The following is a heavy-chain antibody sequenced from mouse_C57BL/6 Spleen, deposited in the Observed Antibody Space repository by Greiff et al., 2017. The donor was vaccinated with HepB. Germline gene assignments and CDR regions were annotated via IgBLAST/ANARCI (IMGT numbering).Heavy chain of an antibody. J-gene: IGHJ4*01. D-gene: IGHD1-2*01. CDR3: ALITRGYAMDY. Sequence: QVQLKQPGAELVKPGASVKLSCKASGYTFTSYWMHWVKQRPGRGLEWIGRIDPNSGGTKYNEKFKSKATLTVDKPSSTAYMQLSSLTSEDSAVYYCALITRGYAMDYWGQGTSVTVSS. CDR2: IDPNSGGT. CDR1: GYTFTSYW. V-gene: IGHV1-72*01.